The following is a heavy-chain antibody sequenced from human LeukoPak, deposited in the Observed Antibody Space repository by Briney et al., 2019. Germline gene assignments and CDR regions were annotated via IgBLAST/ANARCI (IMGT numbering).Heavy chain of an antibody. CDR1: GGSISSYY. Sequence: SETLSLTCTVSGGSISSYYWSWIRQPPGKGLEWIGYIYYSGSTNYNPSLKSRVTISVDTSKNQFSLKLSSVTAADTAVYYCARQGVRFLEWSLDYWGQGTLVPVSS. CDR2: IYYSGST. D-gene: IGHD3-3*01. J-gene: IGHJ4*02. V-gene: IGHV4-59*01. CDR3: ARQGVRFLEWSLDY.